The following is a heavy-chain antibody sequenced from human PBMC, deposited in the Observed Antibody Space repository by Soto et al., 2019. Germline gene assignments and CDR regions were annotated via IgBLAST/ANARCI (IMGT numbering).Heavy chain of an antibody. Sequence: GGSLRLSCAASGFTFSSYXMHXVRQAPGKGLEWVAVISYDGSNKYYADSVKGRFTISRDNSKNTLYLQMNSLRAEDTAVYYCARSLAMVRGVTYDYWGQGTLVTVSS. D-gene: IGHD3-10*01. CDR2: ISYDGSNK. CDR3: ARSLAMVRGVTYDY. CDR1: GFTFSSYX. V-gene: IGHV3-30-3*01. J-gene: IGHJ4*02.